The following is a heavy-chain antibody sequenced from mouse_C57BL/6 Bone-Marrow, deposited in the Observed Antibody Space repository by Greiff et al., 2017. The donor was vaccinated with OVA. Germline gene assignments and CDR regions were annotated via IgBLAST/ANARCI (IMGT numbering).Heavy chain of an antibody. V-gene: IGHV2-2*01. CDR2: IWSGGST. J-gene: IGHJ1*03. CDR1: GFSLTSYG. D-gene: IGHD2-3*01. CDR3: ARNYPFYDGYYDWYFDV. Sequence: QVQLKQSGPGLVQPSQSLSITCTVSGFSLTSYGVHWVRQSPGKGLEWLGVIWSGGSTDYNAAFISRLSISKDNSKSQVFFKMNSLQADDTAIYYCARNYPFYDGYYDWYFDVWGTGTTVTVSS.